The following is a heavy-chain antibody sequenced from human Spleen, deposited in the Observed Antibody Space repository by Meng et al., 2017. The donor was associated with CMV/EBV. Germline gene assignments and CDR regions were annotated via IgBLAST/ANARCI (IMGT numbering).Heavy chain of an antibody. Sequence: VYGGSSSGSYWSWIRQPPGKGLEWIGEINHSGSTNYNPSLKSRVTISVDTSKNQFSLKLSSVTAADTAVYYCARGARYKRSGSPFDYWGQGTLVTVSS. CDR2: INHSGST. CDR3: ARGARYKRSGSPFDY. D-gene: IGHD1-26*01. J-gene: IGHJ4*02. CDR1: GGSSSGSY. V-gene: IGHV4-34*01.